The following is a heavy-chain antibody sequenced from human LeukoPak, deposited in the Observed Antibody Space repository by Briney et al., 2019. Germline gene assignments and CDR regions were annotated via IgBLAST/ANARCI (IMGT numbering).Heavy chain of an antibody. Sequence: PGGSLRLSCAASGFTFSTYAMNWVREAPGVGLEWVSGISGSGGSTYYADSVKGRFTISRDNSKNTLYLQMNSLRAEDTAVYYWAAGDAYHKLDYWGQGTLVTVSS. CDR2: ISGSGGST. D-gene: IGHD5-24*01. J-gene: IGHJ4*02. CDR3: AAGDAYHKLDY. V-gene: IGHV3-23*01. CDR1: GFTFSTYA.